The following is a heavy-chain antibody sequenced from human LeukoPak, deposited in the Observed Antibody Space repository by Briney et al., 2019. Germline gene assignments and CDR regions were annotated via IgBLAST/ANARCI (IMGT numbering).Heavy chain of an antibody. D-gene: IGHD1-20*01. CDR3: ARVTVSASEVIFDY. CDR2: INSDGSTI. J-gene: IGHJ4*02. V-gene: IGHV3-74*01. CDR1: GFTFSYYA. Sequence: GGSLRLSCAASGFTFSYYAMHWVRQAPGKGLVWVSCINSDGSTITYADSVKGRFTISRDNAKNTLYLQMNSLRAEDTAVYYCARVTVSASEVIFDYWGQGSLVTVSS.